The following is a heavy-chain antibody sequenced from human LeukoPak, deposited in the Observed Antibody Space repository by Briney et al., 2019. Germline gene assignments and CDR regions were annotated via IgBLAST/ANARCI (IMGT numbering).Heavy chain of an antibody. D-gene: IGHD3-10*01. V-gene: IGHV1-2*06. Sequence: ASVKVSCKASGYTFTGYYMHWVRQAPGQGLEWMGRTNPNSGGTNYAQKFQGRVTMTRDTSISTAYMELSRLRSDDTAVYYCARDGWFGEKDFDYWGQGTLVTVSS. J-gene: IGHJ4*02. CDR3: ARDGWFGEKDFDY. CDR2: TNPNSGGT. CDR1: GYTFTGYY.